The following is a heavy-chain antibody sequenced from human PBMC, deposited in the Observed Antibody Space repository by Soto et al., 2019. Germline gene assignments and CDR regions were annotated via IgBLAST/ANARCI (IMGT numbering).Heavy chain of an antibody. CDR3: AMEYSSSWENWFDP. V-gene: IGHV1-3*01. CDR2: INAGNGNT. J-gene: IGHJ5*02. D-gene: IGHD6-6*01. CDR1: GYTFTSYA. Sequence: GASVKVSCKASGYTFTSYAMHWVRQAPGQRLEWMGWINAGNGNTKYSQKFQGRVTITRDTSASTAYMELSSLRSEDTAVYYCAMEYSSSWENWFDPWGQGTLVTVSS.